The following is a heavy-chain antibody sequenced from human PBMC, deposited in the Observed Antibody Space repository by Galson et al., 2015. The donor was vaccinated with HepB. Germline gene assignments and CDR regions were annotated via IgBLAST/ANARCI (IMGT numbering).Heavy chain of an antibody. CDR3: ARRYCSSTSCGYYYYYMDV. CDR1: GGSISSGGYS. Sequence: TLSLTCAVSGGSISSGGYSWSWIRQPPGKGLEWIGYIYHSGSTYYNPSLKSRVTISVDRSKNQFSLKLSPVTAADTAVYYCARRYCSSTSCGYYYYYMDVWGKGTTVTVSS. J-gene: IGHJ6*03. D-gene: IGHD2-2*01. CDR2: IYHSGST. V-gene: IGHV4-30-2*01.